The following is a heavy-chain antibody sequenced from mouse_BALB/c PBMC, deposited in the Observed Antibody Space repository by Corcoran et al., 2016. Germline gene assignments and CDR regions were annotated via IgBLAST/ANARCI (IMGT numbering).Heavy chain of an antibody. CDR1: GYSITSGYY. J-gene: IGHJ2*01. CDR3: ARRYDY. CDR2: ISYDGSN. V-gene: IGHV3-6*02. Sequence: DVQLQEAGPGLVKPSQSLSLTCSFTGYSITSGYYWNWIRQFPGNKLEWMGYISYDGSNNYNPSLKNRISITRDTSKNQFFLKLNSVTTEDTATYYCARRYDYWGQGTTLTVSS.